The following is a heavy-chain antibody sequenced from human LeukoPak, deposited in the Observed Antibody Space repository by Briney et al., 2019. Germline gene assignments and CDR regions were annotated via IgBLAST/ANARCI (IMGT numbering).Heavy chain of an antibody. J-gene: IGHJ5*02. CDR3: ARGQGYCSSTSCPVWFDP. CDR1: GGSFSGYY. CDR2: INHSGST. Sequence: PSETLSLTCAVYGGSFSGYYWSWIRQPPGKGLEWIGEINHSGSTNYNPSLKSRVTISLDTSKNQFSLKLSSVTAADTAVYYCARGQGYCSSTSCPVWFDPWGQGTLVTVSS. D-gene: IGHD2-2*01. V-gene: IGHV4-34*01.